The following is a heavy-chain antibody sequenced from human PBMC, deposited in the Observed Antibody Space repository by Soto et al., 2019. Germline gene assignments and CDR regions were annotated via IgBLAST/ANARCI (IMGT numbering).Heavy chain of an antibody. V-gene: IGHV3-49*03. D-gene: IGHD4-17*01. Sequence: PGGSLRLSCAASGFTFGDYAMSWFRQGPGKGMEWVGFIRSKAYGGTTEYAASVKGRFTISRDDSKSIAYLQMNSLKTEDTAVYYCTRDWWSGYKTARHDYGDYSGYYYMYVWGKGTTVTVSS. CDR3: TRDWWSGYKTARHDYGDYSGYYYMYV. CDR1: GFTFGDYA. CDR2: IRSKAYGGTT. J-gene: IGHJ6*03.